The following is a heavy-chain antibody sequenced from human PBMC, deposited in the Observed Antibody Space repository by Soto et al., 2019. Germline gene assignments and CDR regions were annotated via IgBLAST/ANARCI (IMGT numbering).Heavy chain of an antibody. V-gene: IGHV3-30*18. D-gene: IGHD3-22*01. Sequence: PGGSLRLSCAASGFTFSNYAVTWVRQAPGKGLEWVAVISYDGSNKYYADSVKGRFTISRDNSKNTLYLQMNSLRAEDTAVYYCAKANYYDSSGYYLDYWGQGTLVTVSS. CDR1: GFTFSNYA. CDR3: AKANYYDSSGYYLDY. CDR2: ISYDGSNK. J-gene: IGHJ4*02.